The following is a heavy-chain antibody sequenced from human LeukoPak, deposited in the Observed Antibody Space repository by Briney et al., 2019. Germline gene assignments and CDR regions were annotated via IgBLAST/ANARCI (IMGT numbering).Heavy chain of an antibody. Sequence: GASVKVSCKASGYTFTGYYMHWVRQAPGQGLEWMGWINPNSGGTNYAQKFQGRVTMTRDTSISTAYMELSRLRSDDTAVYYCARVKDMTTRSLGYWGRGTLVTVSS. CDR2: INPNSGGT. D-gene: IGHD4-17*01. CDR1: GYTFTGYY. CDR3: ARVKDMTTRSLGY. V-gene: IGHV1-2*02. J-gene: IGHJ4*02.